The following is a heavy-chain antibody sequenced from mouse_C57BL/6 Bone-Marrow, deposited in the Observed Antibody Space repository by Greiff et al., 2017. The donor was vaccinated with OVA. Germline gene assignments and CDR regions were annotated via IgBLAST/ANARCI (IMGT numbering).Heavy chain of an antibody. CDR2: IDPANGNT. Sequence: VQLQQSVAELVRPGASVKLSCTASGFNIKNPYMHWVKQRPEQGLEWIGRIDPANGNTKYAPKFQGKATITADTSSNTAYLQLSSLTSEDTAIYYCASYAMDYWGQGTSVTVSS. V-gene: IGHV14-3*01. CDR1: GFNIKNPY. CDR3: ASYAMDY. J-gene: IGHJ4*01.